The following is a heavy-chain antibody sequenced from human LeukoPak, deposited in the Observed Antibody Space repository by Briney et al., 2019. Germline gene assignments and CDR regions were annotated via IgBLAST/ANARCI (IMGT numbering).Heavy chain of an antibody. Sequence: GGSLRLSCAASGFTFSSYSMNWVRQAPGKGLEWVSYISSSSSTIYYADSVKGRFTISRDNAKKSLYLQMNSLRAEDTAVYYCAKDPAARPTLADYWGQGTLVTVSS. D-gene: IGHD6-6*01. CDR1: GFTFSSYS. CDR3: AKDPAARPTLADY. CDR2: ISSSSSTI. V-gene: IGHV3-48*04. J-gene: IGHJ4*02.